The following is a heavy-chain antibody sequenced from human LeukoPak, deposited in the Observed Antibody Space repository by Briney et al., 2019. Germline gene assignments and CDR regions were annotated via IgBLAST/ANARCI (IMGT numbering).Heavy chain of an antibody. V-gene: IGHV4-59*01. CDR2: IYYSGST. CDR1: GGSISSYY. D-gene: IGHD3-16*02. CDR3: ARDIYRRLDP. J-gene: IGHJ5*02. Sequence: ASETLSLTCTVSGGSISSYYWSWIRQPPGKGLEWIGYIYYSGSTNYNPSLKSRVTISVDTSKNQFSLKLSSVTAADTAVYYCARDIYRRLDPWGQGTLVTVSS.